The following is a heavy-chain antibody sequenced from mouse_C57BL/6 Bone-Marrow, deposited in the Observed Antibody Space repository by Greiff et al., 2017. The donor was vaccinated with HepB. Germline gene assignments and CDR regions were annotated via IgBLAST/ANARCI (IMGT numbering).Heavy chain of an antibody. D-gene: IGHD1-1*01. CDR2: ILPGSGST. CDR3: ARTERTTVVATLDFDV. V-gene: IGHV1-9*01. CDR1: GYTFTGYW. Sequence: QVQLQQSGAELMKPGASVKLSCKATGYTFTGYWIEWVKQRPGHGLEWIGEILPGSGSTNYNEKFKGQATFTADTSSNTAYMQLSSLTTEDSAIYYCARTERTTVVATLDFDVWGTGTTVTVSS. J-gene: IGHJ1*03.